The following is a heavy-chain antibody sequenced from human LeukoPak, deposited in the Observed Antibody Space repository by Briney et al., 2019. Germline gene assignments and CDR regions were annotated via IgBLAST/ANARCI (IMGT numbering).Heavy chain of an antibody. Sequence: SETLSLTCTVSGGSISSYYWSWIRQPPGKGLDWSGQIYTRGSTNYHPSLKSRVTISVEPSKNQFSLKLSSVTAADTAVYYCARHRWGIAAAGPDCWGQGTLVTVSS. CDR2: IYTRGST. J-gene: IGHJ4*02. CDR3: ARHRWGIAAAGPDC. CDR1: GGSISSYY. V-gene: IGHV4-4*09. D-gene: IGHD6-13*01.